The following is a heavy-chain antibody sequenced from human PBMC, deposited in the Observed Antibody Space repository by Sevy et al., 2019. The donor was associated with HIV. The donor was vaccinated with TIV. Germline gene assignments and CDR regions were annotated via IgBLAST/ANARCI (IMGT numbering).Heavy chain of an antibody. J-gene: IGHJ4*02. CDR1: GFTFNIYS. V-gene: IGHV3-23*01. CDR2: LSFGCGKI. D-gene: IGHD2-8*01. Sequence: GGSLRLSCAASGFTFNIYSMSWVRQTPGKGLEWVATLSFGCGKINHADSVKGRCTMSRDASKNAVYLQMNNLRVEDTAIYYCAREGCTKPHDYWGQGTLVTVSS. CDR3: AREGCTKPHDY.